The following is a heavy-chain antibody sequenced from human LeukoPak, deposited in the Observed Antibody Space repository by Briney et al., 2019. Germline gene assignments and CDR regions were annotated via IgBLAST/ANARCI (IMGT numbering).Heavy chain of an antibody. CDR3: ARTRLTIYDAFDI. CDR1: GGSISSYY. J-gene: IGHJ3*02. Sequence: MTSETLSLTCTVSGGSISSYYWSWIRQPPGKGLEWIGYIYYSGSTNYNPSLKSRVTISVDTSKNQFSLKLSSVTAADTAVYYCARTRLTIYDAFDIWGQGTMVTVSS. D-gene: IGHD4/OR15-4a*01. V-gene: IGHV4-59*08. CDR2: IYYSGST.